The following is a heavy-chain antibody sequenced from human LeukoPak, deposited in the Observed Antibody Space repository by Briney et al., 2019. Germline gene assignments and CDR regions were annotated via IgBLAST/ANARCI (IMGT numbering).Heavy chain of an antibody. CDR3: ARGSSARFIGPEY. CDR1: GFTVSNYG. J-gene: IGHJ4*01. V-gene: IGHV3-30*03. Sequence: GGSLRLSCAASGFTVSNYGIHWVRQAPGKGLEWVAVISYDGSNKYYADSVKGRFTISRDNSKNTLYLQMNSLRAEDTAVYFCARGSSARFIGPEYWGHGTLVTVSS. D-gene: IGHD1-26*01. CDR2: ISYDGSNK.